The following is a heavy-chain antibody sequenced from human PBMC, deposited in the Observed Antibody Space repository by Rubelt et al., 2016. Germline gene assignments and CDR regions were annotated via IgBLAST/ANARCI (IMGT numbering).Heavy chain of an antibody. V-gene: IGHV1-8*02. CDR3: ARGSSHRWDV. CDR1: GGAFSSYA. Sequence: QVQLVQSGAEVKKPGASVKVSCKASGGAFSSYAISWVRQAPGQGLEWMGWMNPNSGNTGYAQKFQGGVTMTRNTSISTAYMELSSLRSEDTAVYYCARGSSHRWDVWGQGTTVTVSS. CDR2: MNPNSGNT. J-gene: IGHJ6*02. D-gene: IGHD3-16*02.